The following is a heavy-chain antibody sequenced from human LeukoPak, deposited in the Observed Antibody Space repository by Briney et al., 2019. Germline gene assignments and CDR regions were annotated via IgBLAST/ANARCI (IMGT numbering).Heavy chain of an antibody. J-gene: IGHJ6*03. D-gene: IGHD3-3*01. CDR2: ISAYNGKT. V-gene: IGHV1-18*01. Sequence: ASVKVSCMPSVYTFTRYGISWVRQAPGQGLEWMGWISAYNGKTNYVQKLQGRVTMTTDTSTSTGYMELRSLTSDNTAVYYCARGDDYDFWSCSSRTGRVPCSYYMDVWGKGTTVTVSS. CDR3: ARGDDYDFWSCSSRTGRVPCSYYMDV. CDR1: VYTFTRYG.